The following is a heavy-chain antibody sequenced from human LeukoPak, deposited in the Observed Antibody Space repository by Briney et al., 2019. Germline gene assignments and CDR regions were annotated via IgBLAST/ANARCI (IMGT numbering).Heavy chain of an antibody. CDR1: GFALSSHW. Sequence: GGSLRLSCAASGFALSSHWMTWVRQVPGRGPEWVAHVNRDGSETYYLDSVKGRFTISRDNSKNTLYLQMNSLRAEDTAVYYCARDGTAEYSSGWYRGESPGTFDYWGQGTLVTVSS. V-gene: IGHV3-7*01. CDR2: VNRDGSET. D-gene: IGHD6-19*01. J-gene: IGHJ4*02. CDR3: ARDGTAEYSSGWYRGESPGTFDY.